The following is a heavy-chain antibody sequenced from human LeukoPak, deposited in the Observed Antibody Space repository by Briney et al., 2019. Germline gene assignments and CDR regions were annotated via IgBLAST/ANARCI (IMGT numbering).Heavy chain of an antibody. CDR1: GGSISSNSYY. Sequence: SETLSLTCTVSGGSISSNSYYWGWIRQPPGKGLEWIGSIYYSGSPYYNPSLKSRVTISVDTSKNQFSLKVISVTAADTAVYYCARSVPQPIAARPSYAFDIWGQGTMVTVSS. V-gene: IGHV4-39*07. CDR3: ARSVPQPIAARPSYAFDI. CDR2: IYYSGSP. J-gene: IGHJ3*02. D-gene: IGHD6-6*01.